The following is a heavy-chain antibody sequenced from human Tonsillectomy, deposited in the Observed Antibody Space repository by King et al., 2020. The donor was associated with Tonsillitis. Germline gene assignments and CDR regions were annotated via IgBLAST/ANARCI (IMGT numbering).Heavy chain of an antibody. Sequence: QLVQSGAEVKKPGASVKVSCKASGYAFTSYGISWVRQAPGQGLEWMGWISAYNSNTNYAQKLQGRVTMTTDTSTTTAYMELRSLRSDDTAVYYCARSPYVVGATSSHFDIWGQGTMVTVSS. CDR1: GYAFTSYG. V-gene: IGHV1-18*04. J-gene: IGHJ3*02. D-gene: IGHD1-26*01. CDR2: ISAYNSNT. CDR3: ARSPYVVGATSSHFDI.